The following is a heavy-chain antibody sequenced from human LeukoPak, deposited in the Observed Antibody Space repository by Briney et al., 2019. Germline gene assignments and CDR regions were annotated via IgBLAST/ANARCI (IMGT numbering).Heavy chain of an antibody. V-gene: IGHV1-2*04. CDR1: GYTFTGYY. D-gene: IGHD2-15*01. CDR2: INPNSGGT. CDR3: ARNGVVKRYYSGGSCYQRFDY. J-gene: IGHJ4*02. Sequence: ASVKVSCKASGYTFTGYYMHWVRQAPGQGLEWMGWINPNSGGTNYAQKFQGWVTMTRDTSISTAYMELSRLRSDDTAVYYCARNGVVKRYYSGGSCYQRFDYWGQGTLVTVSS.